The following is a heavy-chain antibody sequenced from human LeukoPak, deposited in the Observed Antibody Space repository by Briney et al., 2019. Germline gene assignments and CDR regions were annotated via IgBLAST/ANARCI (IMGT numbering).Heavy chain of an antibody. D-gene: IGHD1-14*01. Sequence: GGSLRLSCAASGFTFSSYWMSWVRQAPGKGLEWVANIKQDGSEKYYVDSVKGRFTISRDNAKNSLYLQMNSLRAEDTALYYCAKDTGALYYYYGMDVWGQGTTVTVSS. V-gene: IGHV3-7*03. CDR2: IKQDGSEK. J-gene: IGHJ6*02. CDR3: AKDTGALYYYYGMDV. CDR1: GFTFSSYW.